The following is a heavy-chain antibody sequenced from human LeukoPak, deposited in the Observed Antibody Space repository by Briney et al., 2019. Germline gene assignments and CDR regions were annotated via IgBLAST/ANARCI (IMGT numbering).Heavy chain of an antibody. Sequence: GASVKVSCKASGYTFTSYYMHWVRQAPGQGLEWMGWINPKSGGTNYAQKFQGRVTMTRDTSISTAYMELSRPRSDDTAVYYCASDTIFGVVIQPFDYWGQGTLVTVSS. J-gene: IGHJ4*02. V-gene: IGHV1-2*02. CDR1: GYTFTSYY. D-gene: IGHD3-3*01. CDR2: INPKSGGT. CDR3: ASDTIFGVVIQPFDY.